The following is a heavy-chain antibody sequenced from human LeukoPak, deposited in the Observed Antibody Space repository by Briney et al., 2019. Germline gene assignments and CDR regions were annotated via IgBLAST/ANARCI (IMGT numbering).Heavy chain of an antibody. J-gene: IGHJ4*02. CDR2: TYSGGST. V-gene: IGHV3-66*01. CDR3: ARGGKSSSFDY. Sequence: GGSLRLSCAASGFTVSSNYMSWVRQAPGKGLEWVSVTYSGGSTYYADSVKGRFTISRDNSKNTLYLQMNSLRAEDTAVYYCARGGKSSSFDYWGQGTLVTVSS. D-gene: IGHD6-6*01. CDR1: GFTVSSNY.